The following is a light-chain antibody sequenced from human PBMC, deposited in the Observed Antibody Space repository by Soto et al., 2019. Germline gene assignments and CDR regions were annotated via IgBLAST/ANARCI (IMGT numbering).Light chain of an antibody. V-gene: IGLV2-14*01. Sequence: QSALTQPASVSGSPGQSITISCTGTSSDVGGYNYVSWYQQHPGKAPKLMIYDVSNRPSGVSNRFSGSKSGNTASLTISGLQAEVEADYYCSSYTSSSTRVVFGGGTKVTVL. CDR3: SSYTSSSTRVV. J-gene: IGLJ2*01. CDR2: DVS. CDR1: SSDVGGYNY.